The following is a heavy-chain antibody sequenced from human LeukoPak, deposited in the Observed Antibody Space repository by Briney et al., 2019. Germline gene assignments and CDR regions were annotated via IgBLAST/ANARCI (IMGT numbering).Heavy chain of an antibody. V-gene: IGHV4-59*01. D-gene: IGHD6-13*01. CDR2: IYYSGST. CDR3: AGTIAAAGAVGWFDP. CDR1: GGSISSYY. J-gene: IGHJ5*02. Sequence: PSETLSLTCTVSGGSISSYYWSGIRQPPGKGLEWTGYIYYSGSTNYNPSLKSRVTISVDTSKNQFSLKLSSVTAADTAVYYCAGTIAAAGAVGWFDPWGQGTLVTVSS.